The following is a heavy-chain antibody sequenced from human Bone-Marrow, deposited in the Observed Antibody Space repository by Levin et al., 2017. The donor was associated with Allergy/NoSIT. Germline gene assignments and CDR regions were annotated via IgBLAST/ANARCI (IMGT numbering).Heavy chain of an antibody. CDR1: GYTFTGYY. Sequence: GESLKISCKASGYTFTGYYIHWVRQAPGQGLEWMGWINPNSGGTNYAQKFQGRVTMTRDTSISTAYMELSRLKSDDTAVYYCAGGRASGDYGDYSPVDYWGQGTLVTVSS. J-gene: IGHJ4*02. V-gene: IGHV1-2*02. CDR2: INPNSGGT. D-gene: IGHD4-17*01. CDR3: AGGRASGDYGDYSPVDY.